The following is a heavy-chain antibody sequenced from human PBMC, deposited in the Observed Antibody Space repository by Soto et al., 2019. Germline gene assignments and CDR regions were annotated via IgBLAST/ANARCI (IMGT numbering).Heavy chain of an antibody. V-gene: IGHV4-31*03. Sequence: PSETLSLTCTVSGGSISSGGYYWSWIRQHPGKGQEWIGYIYYSGSTYYNPSLKSRVTISVDTSKNQFSLKLSSVTAADTAVYYCARDDSSGFDYWGQGTLVTVSS. D-gene: IGHD3-22*01. CDR3: ARDDSSGFDY. CDR1: GGSISSGGYY. J-gene: IGHJ4*02. CDR2: IYYSGST.